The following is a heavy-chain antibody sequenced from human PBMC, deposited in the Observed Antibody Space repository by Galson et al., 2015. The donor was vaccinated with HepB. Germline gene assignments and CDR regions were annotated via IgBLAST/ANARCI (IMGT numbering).Heavy chain of an antibody. CDR1: GFTFSSYG. J-gene: IGHJ2*01. Sequence: SLRLSCAASGFTFSSYGMHWVRQAPGKGLEWVAVIWYDGSNKYYADSVKGRFTISRDNSKNTLYLQMNSLRAEDTAVYYCARDRAYGDYWYFDLWGRGTLVTVSS. D-gene: IGHD4-17*01. V-gene: IGHV3-33*08. CDR2: IWYDGSNK. CDR3: ARDRAYGDYWYFDL.